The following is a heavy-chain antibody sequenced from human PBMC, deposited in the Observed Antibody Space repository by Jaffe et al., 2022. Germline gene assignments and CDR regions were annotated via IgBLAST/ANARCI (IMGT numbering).Heavy chain of an antibody. CDR2: IYWDDDK. CDR3: AHTLITMVRGVIIDLRVYFDY. D-gene: IGHD3-10*01. J-gene: IGHJ4*02. CDR1: GFSLSTSGVG. Sequence: QITLKESGPTLVKPTQTLTLTCTFSGFSLSTSGVGVGWIRQPPGKALEWLALIYWDDDKRYSPSLKSRLTITKDTSKNQVVLTMTNMDPVDTATYYCAHTLITMVRGVIIDLRVYFDYWGQGTLVTVSS. V-gene: IGHV2-5*02.